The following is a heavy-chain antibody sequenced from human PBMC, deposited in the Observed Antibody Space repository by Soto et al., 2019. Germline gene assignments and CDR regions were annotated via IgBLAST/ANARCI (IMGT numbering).Heavy chain of an antibody. D-gene: IGHD3-22*01. CDR1: GGSVSSGSYY. CDR3: ARLPPDDGRGYVGFDY. Sequence: QVQLQESGPGLVKPSETLSLTCTVSGGSVSSGSYYWSWIRQPPGKGLEWIGYIYYSGSTNYNPSLNSRVSISVDTSKNHFSLMLSSVTPADTAVYYFARLPPDDGRGYVGFDYWGQGTLVTVSS. V-gene: IGHV4-61*01. CDR2: IYYSGST. J-gene: IGHJ4*02.